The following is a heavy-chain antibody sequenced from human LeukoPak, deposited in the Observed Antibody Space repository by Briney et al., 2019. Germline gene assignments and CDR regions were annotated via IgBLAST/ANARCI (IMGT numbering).Heavy chain of an antibody. CDR2: ISAYNGNT. CDR1: GYTFTSYG. J-gene: IGHJ6*03. D-gene: IGHD6-19*01. CDR3: ARADSVAGQWVSYYYYMDV. V-gene: IGHV1-18*01. Sequence: GASVKVSCKASGYTFTSYGISWVRQAPGQGLEWMGWISAYNGNTNYVQKLQDRVTMTTDTSTSTAYMELRSLRSDDTAVYYCARADSVAGQWVSYYYYMDVWGKGTTVTISS.